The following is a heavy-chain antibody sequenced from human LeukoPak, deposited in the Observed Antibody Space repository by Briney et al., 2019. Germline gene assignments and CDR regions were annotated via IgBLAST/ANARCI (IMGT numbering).Heavy chain of an antibody. J-gene: IGHJ4*02. CDR1: GYSFSSYW. Sequence: GESLKISCKGLGYSFSSYWNAWVRQRPGKGLEWMGIIYPGGSETRYDPSFQGQVTISADMSTSTAYLQWSSLRASHTAMYYCARASRDGYNQNFDHWGQGTLVTVSS. CDR2: IYPGGSET. V-gene: IGHV5-51*01. D-gene: IGHD5-24*01. CDR3: ARASRDGYNQNFDH.